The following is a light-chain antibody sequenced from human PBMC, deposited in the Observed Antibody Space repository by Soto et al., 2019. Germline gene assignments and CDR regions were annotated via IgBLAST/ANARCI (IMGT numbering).Light chain of an antibody. CDR1: SSNIGANYD. CDR3: QSYDSSLSGFV. J-gene: IGLJ1*01. CDR2: GSS. V-gene: IGLV1-40*01. Sequence: QSVLTQPPSVSGAPGQRVTIFCTGSSSNIGANYDVHWYQQVPGTAPKLLIYGSSNRPSGVPDRFSGSKSGTSASLAITGLQAEDEADYYCQSYDSSLSGFVFGTGTKLTVL.